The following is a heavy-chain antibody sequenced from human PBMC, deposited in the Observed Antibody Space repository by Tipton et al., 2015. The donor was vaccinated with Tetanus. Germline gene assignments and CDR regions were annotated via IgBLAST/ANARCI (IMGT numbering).Heavy chain of an antibody. D-gene: IGHD3-3*01. V-gene: IGHV4-31*02. J-gene: IGHJ4*02. Sequence: GEALVRGGYYWTWIRHLPGKGLEWIGYIYHTGAAHYNPSLKSRVTLSVDMSKNQFFLKMISMTAADTAVYFCARANYDSSKKGPFDAWGQGILVIVS. CDR2: IYHTGAA. CDR1: GEALVRGGYY. CDR3: ARANYDSSKKGPFDA.